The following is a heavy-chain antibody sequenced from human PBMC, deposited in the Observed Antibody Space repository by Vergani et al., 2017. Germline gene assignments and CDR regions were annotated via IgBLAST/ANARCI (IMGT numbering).Heavy chain of an antibody. J-gene: IGHJ4*02. V-gene: IGHV3-30*02. D-gene: IGHD4-17*01. CDR3: AKEFDYGDFLDY. CDR2: IRYDGSNK. Sequence: QVQLVESGGGVVQPGGSLRLSCAASGFTFSSYGMHWVRQAPGKGLEWVAFIRYDGSNKYYADSVKGRFTISRDNSKNTLYLQMNSLRAEDTAVYYCAKEFDYGDFLDYWGQGTLVTVSS. CDR1: GFTFSSYG.